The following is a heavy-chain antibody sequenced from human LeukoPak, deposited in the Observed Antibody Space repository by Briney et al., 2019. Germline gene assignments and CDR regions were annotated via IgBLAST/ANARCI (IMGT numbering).Heavy chain of an antibody. J-gene: IGHJ4*02. CDR2: INHSGST. CDR1: GGSFSGYY. V-gene: IGHV4-34*01. CDR3: ARGWRITMVRGVIPNRYFDY. D-gene: IGHD3-10*01. Sequence: SETLSLTCAVYGGSFSGYYWSWIRQPPGKGLEWIGEINHSGSTNYNPSLKSRVTISVDTSKNQFSLKPSSVTAADTAVYYCARGWRITMVRGVIPNRYFDYWGQGTLVTVSS.